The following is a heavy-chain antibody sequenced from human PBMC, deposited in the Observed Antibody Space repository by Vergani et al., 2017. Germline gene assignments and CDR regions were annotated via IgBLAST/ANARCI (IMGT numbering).Heavy chain of an antibody. CDR1: GGTFSSYA. D-gene: IGHD2-15*01. J-gene: IGHJ6*02. V-gene: IGHV1-69*01. CDR3: ASCSGGSCYSSYYYGMDV. CDR2: IIPIFGTA. Sequence: QVPLVQSGAEVKKPGSSVKVSCKASGGTFSSYAISWVRQAPGQGLEWMGGIIPIFGTANYAQKFQGRVTITADESTSTAYMELSSLRSEDTAVYYCASCSGGSCYSSYYYGMDVWGQGTTVTVSS.